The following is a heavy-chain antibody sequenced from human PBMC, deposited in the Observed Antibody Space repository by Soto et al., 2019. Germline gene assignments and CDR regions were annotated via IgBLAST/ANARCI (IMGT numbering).Heavy chain of an antibody. V-gene: IGHV3-21*01. CDR3: ARVSFSSYDFWSGYSAEDGYFDY. J-gene: IGHJ4*02. D-gene: IGHD3-3*01. Sequence: GGSLRLSCAASGFTFSSYSMNWVRQAPGKGLEWVSSISSSSSYIYYADSVKGRFTISRDNAKNSLYLQMNSLRAEDTAVYYCARVSFSSYDFWSGYSAEDGYFDYWGQGTLVTVSS. CDR2: ISSSSSYI. CDR1: GFTFSSYS.